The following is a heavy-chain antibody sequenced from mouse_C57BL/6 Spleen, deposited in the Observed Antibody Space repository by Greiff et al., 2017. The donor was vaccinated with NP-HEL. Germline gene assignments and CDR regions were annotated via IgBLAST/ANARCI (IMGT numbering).Heavy chain of an antibody. CDR2: IDPSDSYT. V-gene: IGHV1-50*01. D-gene: IGHD1-1*01. CDR3: ASPLLLRSQYYYAMDY. Sequence: VQLQQPGAELVKPGASVKLSCKASGYTFTSYWMQWVKQRPGQGLEWIGEIDPSDSYTNYNQKFKGKATLTVDTSSSTAYMQLSSLTSEDSAVYYCASPLLLRSQYYYAMDYWGQGTSVTVSS. J-gene: IGHJ4*01. CDR1: GYTFTSYW.